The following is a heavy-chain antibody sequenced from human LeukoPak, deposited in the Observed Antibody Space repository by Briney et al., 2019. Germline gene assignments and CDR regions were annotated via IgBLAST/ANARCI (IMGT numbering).Heavy chain of an antibody. CDR1: GFTFSSYA. D-gene: IGHD2-2*01. V-gene: IGHV3-30*18. CDR3: AKDKRYQLPSAFDY. CDR2: ISYDGSNK. Sequence: GGSLRLSCAASGFTFSSYAMSWVRQGPGKGLEWVAVISYDGSNKYYADSVKGRFTISRDNSKNTLYLQMNSLRAEDTAVYYCAKDKRYQLPSAFDYWGQGTLVTVSS. J-gene: IGHJ4*02.